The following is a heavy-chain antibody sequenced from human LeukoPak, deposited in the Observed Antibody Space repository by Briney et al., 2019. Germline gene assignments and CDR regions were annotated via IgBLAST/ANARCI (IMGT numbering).Heavy chain of an antibody. CDR2: IIPIFGTA. D-gene: IGHD5-24*01. CDR3: ARDNSVRDEAWWFNP. CDR1: GGTFSSYA. V-gene: IGHV1-69*13. Sequence: SVKVSCKASGGTFSSYAISWVRQAPGQGLEWMGGIIPIFGTANYAQKFQGKVTITADESTSTAYMELSSLRSEDTAVYYCARDNSVRDEAWWFNPWGQGTLVTVSS. J-gene: IGHJ5*02.